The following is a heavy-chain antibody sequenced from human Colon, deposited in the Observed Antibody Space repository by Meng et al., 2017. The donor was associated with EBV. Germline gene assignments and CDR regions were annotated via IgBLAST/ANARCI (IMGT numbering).Heavy chain of an antibody. CDR1: GGPISSSICY. V-gene: IGHV4-39*01. D-gene: IGHD3-10*01. CDR3: ARRRGGSGRDC. Sequence: LQLYRSGPVLVKPSWPLSLTCTVSGGPISSSICYWGWSPPPPGKGLQWIGTIYHSGSTSYNPSLQSRVTMFVDTSKNQFSLMLTSVTATDTAVYYCARRRGGSGRDCWGQGTLVTVSS. CDR2: IYHSGST. J-gene: IGHJ4*02.